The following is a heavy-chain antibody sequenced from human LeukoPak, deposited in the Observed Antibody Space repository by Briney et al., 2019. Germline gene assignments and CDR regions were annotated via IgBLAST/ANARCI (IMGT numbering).Heavy chain of an antibody. D-gene: IGHD3-3*01. CDR2: IETDGRTT. Sequence: GGSLRLSCAASGFTFSSYAMSWVRQAPGKGLEWVSRIETDGRTTNYADSVKGRFTISRDNAKNTVYLQMSSLRAEDTAVYYCATLNSFGSDYWGQGVLVTVSS. CDR1: GFTFSSYA. J-gene: IGHJ4*02. CDR3: ATLNSFGSDY. V-gene: IGHV3-74*01.